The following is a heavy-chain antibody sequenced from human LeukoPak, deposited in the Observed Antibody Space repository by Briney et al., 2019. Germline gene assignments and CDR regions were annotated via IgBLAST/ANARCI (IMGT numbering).Heavy chain of an antibody. CDR1: GFTVSSNF. D-gene: IGHD2-8*01. CDR2: VYSGGST. Sequence: QSGGSLRLSCAASGFTVSSNFMSWVRQAPGKGLEWVSIVYSGGSTYYAESVKGRFTISRDNSKNTLYLEMSSLRVEDTAIYYCAKWPEGAMDYFDYWGQGTLVTVSS. J-gene: IGHJ4*02. CDR3: AKWPEGAMDYFDY. V-gene: IGHV3-53*01.